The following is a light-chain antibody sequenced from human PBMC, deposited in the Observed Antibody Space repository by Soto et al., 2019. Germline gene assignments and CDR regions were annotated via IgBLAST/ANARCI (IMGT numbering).Light chain of an antibody. Sequence: EIVLTQSPATLSLSPGERATLSCRASQSVSSNFLAWYQQKPGQAPRLLIYGASSRATGIPDRFSGRGSGTDFSLIISRLEPEDFAVYYCQQYGTSRWTFGQGTKVDI. J-gene: IGKJ1*01. CDR3: QQYGTSRWT. V-gene: IGKV3-20*01. CDR1: QSVSSNF. CDR2: GAS.